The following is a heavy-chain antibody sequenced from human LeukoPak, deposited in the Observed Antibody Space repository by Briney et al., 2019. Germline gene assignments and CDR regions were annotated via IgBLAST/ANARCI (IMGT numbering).Heavy chain of an antibody. CDR3: ARHVTKILWFGELQHNWFDP. V-gene: IGHV4-34*01. J-gene: IGHJ5*02. CDR1: GGSFSGYY. Sequence: SSETLSLTCAVYGGSFSGYYWSWIRQPPGKGLEWIGEINHSGSTNYNPSLKSRVTISVDTSKNQFSLKLSSVTAADTAVYYCARHVTKILWFGELQHNWFDPWGQGTLVTVSS. D-gene: IGHD3-10*01. CDR2: INHSGST.